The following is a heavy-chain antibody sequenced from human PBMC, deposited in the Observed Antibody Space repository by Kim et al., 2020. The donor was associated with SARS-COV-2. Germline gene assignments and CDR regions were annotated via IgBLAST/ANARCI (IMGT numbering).Heavy chain of an antibody. V-gene: IGHV2-5*02. CDR2: LYWDDDK. J-gene: IGHJ2*01. Sequence: SGPTLVNPTQTLTLSCTFSGFSLSTNGVGVGWIRQPPGKALEWLVLLYWDDDKRYSPSLKSRLTISKDISNNQVFLTVTNVDPSDTATYFCAHHLGASGFDLWGRGTHVSVSS. CDR1: GFSLSTNGVG. D-gene: IGHD6-19*01. CDR3: AHHLGASGFDL.